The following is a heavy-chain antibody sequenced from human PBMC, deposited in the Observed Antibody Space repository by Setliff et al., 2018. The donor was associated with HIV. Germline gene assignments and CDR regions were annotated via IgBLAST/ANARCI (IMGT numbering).Heavy chain of an antibody. Sequence: PSETLSLTCTVSGASISDGTFYWSWIRQPAGKGLEWIGHLYIRTGTTNYSPSLKSRVTMSVDTSKNQFSLRLSSVTAADTATYYCARAFFFDTSGYRSYYHYMDVWGKGTTVTVSS. CDR3: ARAFFFDTSGYRSYYHYMDV. D-gene: IGHD3-22*01. V-gene: IGHV4-61*10. CDR1: GASISDGTFY. J-gene: IGHJ6*03. CDR2: LYIRTGTT.